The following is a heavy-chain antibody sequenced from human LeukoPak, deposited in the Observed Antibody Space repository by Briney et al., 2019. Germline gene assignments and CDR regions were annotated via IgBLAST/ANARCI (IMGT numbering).Heavy chain of an antibody. V-gene: IGHV3-23*01. CDR3: AANWNNDH. CDR2: IRHNGAST. J-gene: IGHJ4*02. Sequence: GGSLRLSCAASGFTFSSYAMTWVRQAPGKGLEWVSSIRHNGASTYYADPVKGRFTISRDNSKNTLFLQMNSLRAEDTAVYYCAANWNNDHWGPGTLVTVSS. D-gene: IGHD1-1*01. CDR1: GFTFSSYA.